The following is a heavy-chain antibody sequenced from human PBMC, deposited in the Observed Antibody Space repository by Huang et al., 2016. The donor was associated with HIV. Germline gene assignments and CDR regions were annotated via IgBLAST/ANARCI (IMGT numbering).Heavy chain of an antibody. CDR1: GGSISSGGYY. J-gene: IGHJ3*02. CDR3: ARDTDGGRTFDI. V-gene: IGHV4-30-4*08. CDR2: LYYSGST. D-gene: IGHD2-2*02. Sequence: QVQLQESGPGLVKPSQTLSLTCTVSGGSISSGGYYWSWIRQPPGKGLEWIGSLYYSGSTYYNPSLKSRVTISVDTSKNQFSLKLSSVTAADTAVYYCARDTDGGRTFDIWGQGTMVTVSS.